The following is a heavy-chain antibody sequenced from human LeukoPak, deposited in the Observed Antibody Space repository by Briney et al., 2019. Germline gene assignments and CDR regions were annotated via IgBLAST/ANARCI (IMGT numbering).Heavy chain of an antibody. V-gene: IGHV3-7*01. Sequence: PGGSLRLSCAASGFTFSSYWMSWVRQAPGKGLEWVANIKQDGSEKYYVDSVKGRFTISRDNAKNSLYLQMNSLRAEDTAVYYCARDTLANWGITYFDYWGQGTLVTVSS. CDR1: GFTFSSYW. CDR2: IKQDGSEK. D-gene: IGHD7-27*01. J-gene: IGHJ4*02. CDR3: ARDTLANWGITYFDY.